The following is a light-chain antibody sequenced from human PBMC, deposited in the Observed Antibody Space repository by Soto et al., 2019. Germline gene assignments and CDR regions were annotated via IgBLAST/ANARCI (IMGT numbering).Light chain of an antibody. J-gene: IGKJ5*01. V-gene: IGKV1-12*01. CDR3: QQANSCPLA. CDR1: QSINNW. Sequence: DIQMTQSPSSVSASVGDRVTITCRASQSINNWLAWYQQKPGKAPKLLIYTTSNLQSGVPSRFSGSGSGTECTLTISSLQPEEFATYYCQQANSCPLAFGQGTRLEIK. CDR2: TTS.